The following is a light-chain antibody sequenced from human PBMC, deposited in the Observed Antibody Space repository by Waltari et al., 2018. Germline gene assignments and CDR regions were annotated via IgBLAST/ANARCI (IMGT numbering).Light chain of an antibody. J-gene: IGLJ3*02. Sequence: QSALTQPPSASGSPGQSVTISCTGTSSDVGGYDHVSWYQQHPGKAPKPMIYEVTKRPSGFPDRFSGSKSGNTASLTVSGLQAEDEADYYCCSYAGTNNLGVFGGGTKLTVL. CDR3: CSYAGTNNLGV. CDR2: EVT. V-gene: IGLV2-8*01. CDR1: SSDVGGYDH.